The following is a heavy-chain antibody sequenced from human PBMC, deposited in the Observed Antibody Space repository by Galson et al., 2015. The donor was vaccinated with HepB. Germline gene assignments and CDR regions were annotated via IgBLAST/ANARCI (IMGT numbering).Heavy chain of an antibody. J-gene: IGHJ4*02. V-gene: IGHV1-69*13. D-gene: IGHD3-10*01. CDR1: GDTFTNYA. CDR3: ARVGGLYFGSGRYHNY. CDR2: IIPMFGTT. Sequence: SVKVSCKASGDTFTNYAVSWMRQAPGQGLEWMGLIIPMFGTTNCTQKFQGRVTITADESTDTTFMELSNLTSEDTAVYYCARVGGLYFGSGRYHNYWGQGTLVTVSS.